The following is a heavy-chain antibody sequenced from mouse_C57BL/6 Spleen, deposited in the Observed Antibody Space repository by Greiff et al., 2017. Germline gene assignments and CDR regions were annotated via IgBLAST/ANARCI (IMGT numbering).Heavy chain of an antibody. CDR1: GYTFTSYW. CDR2: IDPSDSYT. CDR3: ARSPYYYGSSLPLDY. V-gene: IGHV1-69*01. Sequence: VQLQQPGAELVMPGASVKLSCKASGYTFTSYWMHWVKQRPGQGLEWIGEIDPSDSYTNYNQKFKGKSTLTVDKSSSTAYMQLSSLTSEDSAVYDCARSPYYYGSSLPLDYWGQGTTLTVSS. J-gene: IGHJ2*01. D-gene: IGHD1-1*01.